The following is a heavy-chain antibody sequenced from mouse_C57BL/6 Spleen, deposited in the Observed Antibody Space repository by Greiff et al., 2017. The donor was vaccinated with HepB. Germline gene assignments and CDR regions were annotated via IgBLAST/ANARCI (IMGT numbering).Heavy chain of an antibody. CDR2: IYPGSGST. V-gene: IGHV1-55*01. J-gene: IGHJ1*03. CDR3: AREGGYYEYFDV. Sequence: VQLQQPGAELVKPGASVKMSCKASGYTFTSYWITWVKQRPGQGLEWIGDIYPGSGSTNYNEKFKSKATLTVDTSSSTAYMQLSSLTSEDSAVYYCAREGGYYEYFDVWGTGTTVTVSS. CDR1: GYTFTSYW. D-gene: IGHD2-3*01.